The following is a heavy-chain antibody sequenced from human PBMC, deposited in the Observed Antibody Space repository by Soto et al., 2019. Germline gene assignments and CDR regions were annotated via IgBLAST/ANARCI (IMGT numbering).Heavy chain of an antibody. D-gene: IGHD7-27*01. CDR3: ARGPSGDKVDY. J-gene: IGHJ4*02. V-gene: IGHV4-30-4*01. CDR2: IYDGGTT. Sequence: QVQLQESGPRLVSPSQTLSLTCTVSGGSISSAAYCWSWIRQSPDKGLEWIGHIYDGGTTYSSPSLKCRVTISADTSETQFSLKLNSVSAADTAVYYCARGPSGDKVDYWGQGIQVTVSS. CDR1: GGSISSAAYC.